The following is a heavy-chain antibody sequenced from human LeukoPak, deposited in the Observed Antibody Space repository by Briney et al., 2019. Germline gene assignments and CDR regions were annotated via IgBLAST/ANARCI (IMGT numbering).Heavy chain of an antibody. J-gene: IGHJ3*02. D-gene: IGHD2-21*02. CDR1: GYTFTSYY. CDR3: ARDVPYCGGNCHDAFDI. CDR2: IRPIAETT. Sequence: ASVKVSCKASGYTFTSYYMHWVRQAPGLGLEWMGIIRPIAETTTYSQKFQGRVTMTRDMSTSTVYMELSSLRSEDTALYYCARDVPYCGGNCHDAFDIWGQGTKVTVSS. V-gene: IGHV1-46*01.